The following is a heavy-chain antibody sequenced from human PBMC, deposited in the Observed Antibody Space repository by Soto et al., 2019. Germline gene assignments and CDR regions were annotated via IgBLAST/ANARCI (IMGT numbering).Heavy chain of an antibody. CDR2: IYYSGST. Sequence: QLQLQESGPGLVKPSETLSLTCTVSGGSISSSSYYWGWIRQPPGKGLEWIGSIYYSGSTYYNPSLKSLVTISGDTSQNQFSLKLSSVTAADTAVYYCARLTGSHSSSWYGGYYYGMDVWGQGTTVTVSS. J-gene: IGHJ6*02. CDR3: ARLTGSHSSSWYGGYYYGMDV. CDR1: GGSISSSSYY. D-gene: IGHD6-13*01. V-gene: IGHV4-39*01.